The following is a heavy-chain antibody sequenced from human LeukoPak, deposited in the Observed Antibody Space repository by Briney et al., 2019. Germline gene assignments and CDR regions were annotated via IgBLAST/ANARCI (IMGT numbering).Heavy chain of an antibody. Sequence: PGGSLRLSCAASGFTFSSYAMHWVRQAPGKGLEWVAVISYDGSNKYYADSVKGRFTISRDNSKNTLYLQMNSLRAEDTAVYYCASSMVRGVNRYYFDYWGQGTLVTVSS. CDR1: GFTFSSYA. J-gene: IGHJ4*02. CDR3: ASSMVRGVNRYYFDY. D-gene: IGHD3-10*01. V-gene: IGHV3-30-3*01. CDR2: ISYDGSNK.